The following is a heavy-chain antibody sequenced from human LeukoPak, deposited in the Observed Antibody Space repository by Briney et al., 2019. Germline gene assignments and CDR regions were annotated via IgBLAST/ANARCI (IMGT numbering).Heavy chain of an antibody. J-gene: IGHJ4*02. CDR1: GFTFSSYG. CDR2: ISGSGGST. CDR3: AKASWGATRGDDY. D-gene: IGHD1-26*01. V-gene: IGHV3-23*01. Sequence: AGGSLRLSCAASGFTFSSYGMHWVRQAPGKGLEWVSAISGSGGSTYYADSVKGRFTISRDNSKNTLYLQMNSLRAEDTAVYYCAKASWGATRGDDYWGQGTLVTVSS.